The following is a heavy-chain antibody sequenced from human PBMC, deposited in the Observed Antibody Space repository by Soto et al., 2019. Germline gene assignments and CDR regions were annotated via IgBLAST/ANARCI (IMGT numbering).Heavy chain of an antibody. Sequence: EVQLVESGGVVVQPGGSLRLSCAASGFTFDDYAMHWVRQAPGKGLEWVSLISWDGGSTYYADSVKGRFIISRDNSKNSLYLQMNSLRAEDTALYYCAKGDYDFWSEASDFVGYGMDVWGQGTTVTVSS. CDR2: ISWDGGST. V-gene: IGHV3-43D*04. CDR1: GFTFDDYA. CDR3: AKGDYDFWSEASDFVGYGMDV. D-gene: IGHD3-3*01. J-gene: IGHJ6*02.